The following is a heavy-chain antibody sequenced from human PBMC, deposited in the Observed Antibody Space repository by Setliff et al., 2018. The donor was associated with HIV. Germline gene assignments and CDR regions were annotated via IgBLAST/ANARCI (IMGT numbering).Heavy chain of an antibody. Sequence: KTSETLSLTCSVSGGSLISGGYYWSWIRQHPGKGLEWIGYVYYTGKTYYNPSLESRISMSVDTSKNQFSLKLTSVTAADTAIYYCARDLTSNSNCFEPWGQGTQVTV. V-gene: IGHV4-31*03. D-gene: IGHD4-4*01. CDR3: ARDLTSNSNCFEP. CDR2: VYYTGKT. CDR1: GGSLISGGYY. J-gene: IGHJ5*02.